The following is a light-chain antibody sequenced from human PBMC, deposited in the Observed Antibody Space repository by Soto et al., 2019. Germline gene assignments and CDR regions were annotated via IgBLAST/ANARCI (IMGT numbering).Light chain of an antibody. CDR3: GSKAGSNKHVV. CDR1: SSNIGSPFD. Sequence: QSVLTQPPSVSGAPGQRVTISCTGNSSNIGSPFDVHWYQHLPGTAPRLLIYANNNRPSGVPDRFSGSKSGTSASLAITGLQGDDEADYYCGSKAGSNKHVVFGGGTKLTVL. V-gene: IGLV1-40*01. CDR2: ANN. J-gene: IGLJ2*01.